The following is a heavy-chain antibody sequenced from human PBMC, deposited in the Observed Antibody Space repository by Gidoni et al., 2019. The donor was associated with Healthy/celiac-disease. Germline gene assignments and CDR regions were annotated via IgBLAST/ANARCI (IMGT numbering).Heavy chain of an antibody. CDR1: GGSFSGYY. J-gene: IGHJ1*01. CDR2: INHSGST. D-gene: IGHD3-16*01. V-gene: IGHV4-34*01. CDR3: ARGTYIAPPGYFQH. Sequence: QVQLQQWGAGLLKPSETLSLTCAVYGGSFSGYYWSWIRQPPGKGLEWIGEINHSGSTNYNPSLKSRVTISVDTAKNQFSLKLSSVTAADTAVYYWARGTYIAPPGYFQHWGQGTLVTVSS.